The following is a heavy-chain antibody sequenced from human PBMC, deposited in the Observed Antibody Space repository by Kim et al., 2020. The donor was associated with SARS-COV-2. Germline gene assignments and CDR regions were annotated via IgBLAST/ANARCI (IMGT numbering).Heavy chain of an antibody. J-gene: IGHJ5*02. CDR3: ARDGSGSYSWFDP. CDR1: GFTFSSYA. D-gene: IGHD3-10*01. Sequence: GGSLRPSCAASGFTFSSYAMHWVRQAPGKGLEWVAVISYDGSNKYYADSVKGRFTISRDNSKNTLYLQMNSLRAEDTAVYYCARDGSGSYSWFDPWGQGT. CDR2: ISYDGSNK. V-gene: IGHV3-30*04.